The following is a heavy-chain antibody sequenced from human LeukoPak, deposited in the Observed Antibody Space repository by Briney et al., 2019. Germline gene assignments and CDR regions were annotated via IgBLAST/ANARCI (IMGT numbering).Heavy chain of an antibody. D-gene: IGHD3-16*01. CDR1: GGSLSAYY. J-gene: IGHJ6*03. CDR2: INHGGST. Sequence: SETLSLTCAVYGGSLSAYYWTWIRQPPGKGLEWIGEINHGGSTNYNPSLKSRVTMSVDTSKNQFSLKLSSVTAADTAVYYCARVRSKDVWRSYGSYYYYYYMDVWGKGTTVTISS. V-gene: IGHV4-34*01. CDR3: ARVRSKDVWRSYGSYYYYYYMDV.